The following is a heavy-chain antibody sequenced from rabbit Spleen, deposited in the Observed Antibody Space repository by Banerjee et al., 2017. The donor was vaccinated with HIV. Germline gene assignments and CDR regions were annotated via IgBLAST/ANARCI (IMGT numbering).Heavy chain of an antibody. V-gene: IGHV1S45*01. CDR2: IAGSSSGFT. CDR3: ARDLDGVIGWNFGW. J-gene: IGHJ4*01. Sequence: QEQPVEYGGDLVQPEGSLALTCKASGFSFSSSDYICWVRQAPGKGLEWISCIAGSSSGFTYSATWAKGRFTISKTSSTTVTLQMTSLTAADTATYFCARDLDGVIGWNFGWWGPGTLVTVS. CDR1: GFSFSSSDY. D-gene: IGHD1-1*01.